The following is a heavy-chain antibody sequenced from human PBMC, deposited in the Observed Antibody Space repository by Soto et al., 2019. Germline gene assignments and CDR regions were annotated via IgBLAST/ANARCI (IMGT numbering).Heavy chain of an antibody. J-gene: IGHJ5*02. CDR2: IIPIFGTA. D-gene: IGHD6-19*01. CDR1: XXXXXXXA. V-gene: IGHV1-69*01. CDR3: ARVIAVAGTYWFDP. Sequence: QXQLVQSGAEXXXXGSXXXXXCKASXXXXXXXAISXXXXXXGXGLEWMGGIIPIFGTANYAQKFQGRVTITADESTSTAYMELSSLRSEDTAVYYCARVIAVAGTYWFDPWGQGTLVTVSS.